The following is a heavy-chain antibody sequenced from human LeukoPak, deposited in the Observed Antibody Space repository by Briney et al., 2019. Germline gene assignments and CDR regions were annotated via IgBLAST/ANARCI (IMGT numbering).Heavy chain of an antibody. CDR2: VYYSGST. CDR1: VDSISTYY. J-gene: IGHJ5*02. V-gene: IGHV4-59*08. CDR3: VRHTWFGTRHWFDP. Sequence: PSETLSLTCTFSVDSISTYYWSWIRQPPGKGLEWIGYVYYSGSTNYNPSLKSRVTTSIDTSKNQFFLELSSVTAADTAVYYCVRHTWFGTRHWFDPWGQGILVTVSS. D-gene: IGHD3-10*01.